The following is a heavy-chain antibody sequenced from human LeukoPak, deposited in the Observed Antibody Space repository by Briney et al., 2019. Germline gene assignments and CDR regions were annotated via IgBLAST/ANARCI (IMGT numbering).Heavy chain of an antibody. CDR3: VGEDKY. CDR1: GLSVSSTY. J-gene: IGHJ4*02. CDR2: IYSGGGT. V-gene: IGHV3-53*01. Sequence: HPGGSLRLSCAASGLSVSSTYMTWVRQAPGKGLEWVSVIYSGGGTNYADSLKGRFSISRDNSKNTLSLQMNSLRAEDTAVYYCVGEDKYWGQGTLVTVSS. D-gene: IGHD2-15*01.